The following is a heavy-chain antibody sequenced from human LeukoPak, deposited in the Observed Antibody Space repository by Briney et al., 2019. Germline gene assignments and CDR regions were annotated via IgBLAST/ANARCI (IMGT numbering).Heavy chain of an antibody. V-gene: IGHV3-30-3*01. D-gene: IGHD3-10*01. CDR1: GFTFSSYA. CDR3: ARDFGDYFDY. Sequence: PGGSLRLSCAASGFTFSSYAMHWVRQAPGKGLEWVAVISYDGSNKYYADSVKGRFTISRDNPKNTLYLQMNSLRAEDTAVYYCARDFGDYFDYWGQGTLVTVSS. CDR2: ISYDGSNK. J-gene: IGHJ4*02.